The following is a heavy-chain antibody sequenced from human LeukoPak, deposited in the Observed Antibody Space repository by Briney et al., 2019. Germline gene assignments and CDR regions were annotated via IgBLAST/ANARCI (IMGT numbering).Heavy chain of an antibody. CDR3: AKDWEGYTNDLDY. J-gene: IGHJ4*02. V-gene: IGHV3-33*06. D-gene: IGHD2-8*01. CDR1: GFTFSRHG. Sequence: PGGSLRLSCAASGFTFSRHGMHWVRQAPGKGLEWVAVIWHDGSNQYYGDSVKGRFTISRDNSKNTLYLQMNSLRVEDTAVYYCAKDWEGYTNDLDYWSQGTLVTVSS. CDR2: IWHDGSNQ.